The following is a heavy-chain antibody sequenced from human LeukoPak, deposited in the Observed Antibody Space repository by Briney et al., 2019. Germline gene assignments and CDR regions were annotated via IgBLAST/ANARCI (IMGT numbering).Heavy chain of an antibody. Sequence: GGSLRLARAASGITFDDYGMSWVRQAPGKGLEWVSGINWNGGSTGYADSVKGRFTISRDNSKNTLYLQMSSLRAEDTAVYYCVKRASYCSSTSCHNWFDPWGQGTLVTVSS. D-gene: IGHD2-2*01. CDR3: VKRASYCSSTSCHNWFDP. CDR1: GITFDDYG. V-gene: IGHV3-20*04. CDR2: INWNGGST. J-gene: IGHJ5*02.